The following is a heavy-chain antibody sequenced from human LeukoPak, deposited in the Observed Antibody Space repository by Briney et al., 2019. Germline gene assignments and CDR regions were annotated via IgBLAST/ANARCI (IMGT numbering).Heavy chain of an antibody. V-gene: IGHV3-23*01. CDR1: GFTFSSYA. D-gene: IGHD3-10*01. J-gene: IGHJ4*02. Sequence: PGGSLRLSCAASGFTFSSYAMIWVRQAPGKGLEWVSTITGGGDNTFYADSVTGRFTISRDNSKSTLYLQMNSLRAEDTAVYYCAKDGSSSWYYFDYWGQGTLVTVSS. CDR2: ITGGGDNT. CDR3: AKDGSSSWYYFDY.